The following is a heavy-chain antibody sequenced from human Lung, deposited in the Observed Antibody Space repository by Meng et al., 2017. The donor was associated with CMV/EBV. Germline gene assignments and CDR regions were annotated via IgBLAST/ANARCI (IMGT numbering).Heavy chain of an antibody. CDR1: GYTFTNYG. J-gene: IGHJ4*02. Sequence: QAQVVQSGGEVKKPGASVQVSCKAVGYTFTNYGITWVRPAPEGGVEWMGWINAYNGDTNYAQTLQGRVTMTTATSTSTAYVKLRSLRYDDTAVYYCARVEVGITSGDYWGQGTLVTVSS. V-gene: IGHV1-18*01. CDR3: ARVEVGITSGDY. CDR2: INAYNGDT. D-gene: IGHD1-26*01.